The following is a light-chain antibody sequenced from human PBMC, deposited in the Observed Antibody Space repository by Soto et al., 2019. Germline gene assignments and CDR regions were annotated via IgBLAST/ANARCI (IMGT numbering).Light chain of an antibody. CDR2: DVN. Sequence: QSVLTQPRSVSGSPGQSVTISCTGTSSDVSGYNYVSWYQQHPGKAPKLMIYDVNKRPSGVPDRFSGSKSGNTASLTISGLQAEDEASYYCSSYAGTYTYVFGTGSQGHRP. J-gene: IGLJ1*01. CDR1: SSDVSGYNY. V-gene: IGLV2-11*01. CDR3: SSYAGTYTYV.